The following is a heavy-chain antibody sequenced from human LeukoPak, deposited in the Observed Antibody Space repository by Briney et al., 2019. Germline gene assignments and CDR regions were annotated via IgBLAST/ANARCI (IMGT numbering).Heavy chain of an antibody. CDR2: LYSDGNT. Sequence: AGGSLRLSCAASGFTVITNDMTWVRQAPGKGLEWVSVLYSDGNTKYADSVQGRFTISRDNAKNTLYLQMNNLRAEDTAMYYCARDQRVTGRPDIDYWGQGTLVIVSS. D-gene: IGHD6-6*01. CDR1: GFTVITND. V-gene: IGHV3-53*01. CDR3: ARDQRVTGRPDIDY. J-gene: IGHJ4*02.